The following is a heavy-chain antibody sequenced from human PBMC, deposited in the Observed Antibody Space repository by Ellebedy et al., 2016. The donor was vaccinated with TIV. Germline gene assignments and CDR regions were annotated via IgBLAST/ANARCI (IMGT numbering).Heavy chain of an antibody. CDR1: GGSFSGYY. CDR2: INHSGST. Sequence: GSLRLXCAVYGGSFSGYYWSWIRQPPGKGLEWIGEINHSGSTNYNPSLKSRVTISVDTSKNQFSLKLSSVTAADTAVYYCASGEWLDAFDIWGQGTMVTVSS. V-gene: IGHV4-34*01. J-gene: IGHJ3*02. CDR3: ASGEWLDAFDI. D-gene: IGHD6-19*01.